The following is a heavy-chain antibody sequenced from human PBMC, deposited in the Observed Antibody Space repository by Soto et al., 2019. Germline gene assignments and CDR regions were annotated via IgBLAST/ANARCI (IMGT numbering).Heavy chain of an antibody. J-gene: IGHJ3*02. Sequence: GASVKVSCKVSGYTLTELSMHWVRQAPGKGLEWMGGFDPEDGETIYAQKFQGRVTMTEDTSTDTAYMELSSLRSEDTAVYYCATRDGYDILTGYYDAFDIWGQGTMVTV. V-gene: IGHV1-24*01. CDR3: ATRDGYDILTGYYDAFDI. CDR2: FDPEDGET. CDR1: GYTLTELS. D-gene: IGHD3-9*01.